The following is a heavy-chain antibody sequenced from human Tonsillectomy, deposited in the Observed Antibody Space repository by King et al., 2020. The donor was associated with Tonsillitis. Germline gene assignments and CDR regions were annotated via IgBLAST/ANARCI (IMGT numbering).Heavy chain of an antibody. V-gene: IGHV3-21*01. Sequence: VQLVESGGGLVKPGGSLRLSCAASGFTFSTYSMNWVRQAPGKGLEWVSCMNSGSTSIYYADSVKGRFTMSRDNAKNSLNLQMNSLRAEDTAVYYCTREGAVSGGYSLFDYWGQGTLVTVSS. CDR2: MNSGSTSI. D-gene: IGHD3-10*01. CDR3: TREGAVSGGYSLFDY. CDR1: GFTFSTYS. J-gene: IGHJ4*02.